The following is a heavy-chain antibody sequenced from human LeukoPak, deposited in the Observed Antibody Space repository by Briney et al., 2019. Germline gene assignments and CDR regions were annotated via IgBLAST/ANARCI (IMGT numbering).Heavy chain of an antibody. CDR1: GDTFSSYA. CDR3: ARDLAAAGTFRTVYFQH. J-gene: IGHJ1*01. Sequence: SVKVSCKPSGDTFSSYAISWVRQAPGQRLEWMGGIIPIFGTANYARKFQGRVTITADKSTSTAYMELSSLRSEDTAVYYCARDLAAAGTFRTVYFQHWGQGTLVTVSS. V-gene: IGHV1-69*06. CDR2: IIPIFGTA. D-gene: IGHD6-13*01.